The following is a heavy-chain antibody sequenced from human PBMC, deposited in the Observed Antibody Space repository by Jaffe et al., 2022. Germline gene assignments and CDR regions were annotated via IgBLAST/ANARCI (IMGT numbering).Heavy chain of an antibody. Sequence: QVQLQESGPGLVKPSETLSLTCAVSGYSISSGYYWGWIRQPPGKGLEWIGSIYHSGSTYYNPSLKSRVTISVDTSKNQFSLKLSSVTAADTAVYYCARHGSYDSSGYYGSLYYFDYWGQGTLVTVSS. J-gene: IGHJ4*02. CDR1: GYSISSGYY. V-gene: IGHV4-38-2*01. CDR2: IYHSGST. D-gene: IGHD3-22*01. CDR3: ARHGSYDSSGYYGSLYYFDY.